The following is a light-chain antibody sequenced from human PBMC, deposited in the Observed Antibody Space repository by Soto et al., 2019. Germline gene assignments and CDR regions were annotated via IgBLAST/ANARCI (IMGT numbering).Light chain of an antibody. CDR2: KAT. Sequence: DIQMTQSPSTLSASAGDRVTISCRASQSIASWLAWYQQKPGKAPKLLIYKATNLQSGVPSRFSGSGSGTEFSLTISSLQPEDFAIYYCQQYNDYQYTFGQGTKLEIK. V-gene: IGKV1-5*03. CDR1: QSIASW. J-gene: IGKJ2*01. CDR3: QQYNDYQYT.